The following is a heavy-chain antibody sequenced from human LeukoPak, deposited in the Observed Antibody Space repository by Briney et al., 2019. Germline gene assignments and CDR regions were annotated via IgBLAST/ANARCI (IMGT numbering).Heavy chain of an antibody. J-gene: IGHJ4*02. Sequence: PGGSLRLSCAASGFTFSNHAVSWVRQAPGKGLEWVSAITGGGGNTYYADSVKGRFTISRDNSKNTLFLQMNSLRAEDTAVYYCARDRAYYYDSSGYYHFDYWGQGTLVTVSS. V-gene: IGHV3-23*01. CDR1: GFTFSNHA. CDR3: ARDRAYYYDSSGYYHFDY. CDR2: ITGGGGNT. D-gene: IGHD3-22*01.